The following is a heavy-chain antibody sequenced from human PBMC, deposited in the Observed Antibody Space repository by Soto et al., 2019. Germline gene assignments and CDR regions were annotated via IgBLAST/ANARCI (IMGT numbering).Heavy chain of an antibody. J-gene: IGHJ6*02. CDR3: ARDNVLVPVFFVYYGRDV. Sequence: QVQLQESGPGLVKPSQTLSLTCTVSGGSISSGDYYWSWIRQPPGKGLEWIGYIYYSGSTYYNPSLKSRVTISVDTSKNQFSLKLSSVTAADTAVYDCARDNVLVPVFFVYYGRDVWGQGTTVTVSS. CDR2: IYYSGST. CDR1: GGSISSGDYY. D-gene: IGHD2-2*01. V-gene: IGHV4-30-4*01.